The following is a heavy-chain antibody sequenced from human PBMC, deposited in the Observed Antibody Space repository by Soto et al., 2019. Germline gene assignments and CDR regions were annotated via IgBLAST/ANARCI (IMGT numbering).Heavy chain of an antibody. CDR2: IGYSGNT. D-gene: IGHD3-10*01. CDR3: ARHNYGSGSTYFDY. V-gene: IGHV4-59*01. Sequence: TSETLSLTCTVSGGPISGYYWSWIRQPPGKGLEWLGYIGYSGNTNYNPSLKSRVTISVDTSKNHFSLKVTSVTAADTAVYYCARHNYGSGSTYFDYWGQGTLVTVYS. CDR1: GGPISGYY. J-gene: IGHJ4*02.